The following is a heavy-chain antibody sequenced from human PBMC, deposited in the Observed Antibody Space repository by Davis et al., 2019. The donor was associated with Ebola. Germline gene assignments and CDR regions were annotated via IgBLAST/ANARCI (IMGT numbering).Heavy chain of an antibody. CDR3: ARSAAQYFYDGSNYHSTAGTDFDY. CDR1: GGSISSYY. V-gene: IGHV4-59*01. CDR2: IYYSGST. J-gene: IGHJ4*02. Sequence: MPSETLSLTCPLSGGSISSYYWSWIRQPPGKGLEWIGYIYYSGSTHYNPSLKSRVTISVDTSKNQFSLKLSSVTAADTAVYYCARSAAQYFYDGSNYHSTAGTDFDYWGQGTLVTVSS. D-gene: IGHD3-22*01.